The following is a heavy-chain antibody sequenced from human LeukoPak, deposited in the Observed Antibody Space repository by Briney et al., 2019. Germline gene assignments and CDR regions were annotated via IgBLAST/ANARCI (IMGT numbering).Heavy chain of an antibody. J-gene: IGHJ4*02. CDR2: IYTSGST. CDR3: ARVTGYVMEDYFDY. V-gene: IGHV4-61*02. D-gene: IGHD6-13*01. CDR1: GGSISSGSYY. Sequence: SETLSLTCTVSGGSISSGSYYWSWIRQPAGKGLEWIGRIYTSGSTNYNPSLKSRVTISVDTSKNQFSLRLSSVTAADTAVYYCARVTGYVMEDYFDYWGQGTLVTVSS.